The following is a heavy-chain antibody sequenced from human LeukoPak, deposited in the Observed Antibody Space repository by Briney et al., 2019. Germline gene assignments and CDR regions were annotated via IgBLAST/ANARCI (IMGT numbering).Heavy chain of an antibody. CDR1: GFTFSSYA. CDR2: ISYDGSNK. CDR3: ARERSSSDGIDY. Sequence: GGSLRLSCAASGFTFSSYAMHWVRQAPGKGLEWVAVISYDGSNKYYADSVKGRFTISRDNSKNTLYLQMNSLRAEDTAVYYCARERSSSDGIDYWGQGTLVTVSS. V-gene: IGHV3-30-3*01. J-gene: IGHJ4*02. D-gene: IGHD6-6*01.